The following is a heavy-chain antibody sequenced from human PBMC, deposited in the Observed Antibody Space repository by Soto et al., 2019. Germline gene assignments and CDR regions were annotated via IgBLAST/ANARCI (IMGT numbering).Heavy chain of an antibody. CDR1: GGSFSGYY. CDR2: INDSGGT. V-gene: IGHV4-34*01. J-gene: IGHJ4*02. D-gene: IGHD6-13*01. CDR3: ARGRKGFSSSCYVD. Sequence: TSETLSLTGAVYGGSFSGYYWTWIRQPPGKGLEWIGEINDSGGTDYNPSLKSRVTISLDTSKNQLSLKLSSVTAADTAVYYCARGRKGFSSSCYVDWGQGTLVTVSS.